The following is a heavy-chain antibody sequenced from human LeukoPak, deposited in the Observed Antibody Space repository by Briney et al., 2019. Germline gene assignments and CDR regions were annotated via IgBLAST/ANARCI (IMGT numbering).Heavy chain of an antibody. V-gene: IGHV3-15*01. J-gene: IGHJ4*02. D-gene: IGHD3-3*01. CDR3: TTGRTLEWFRDY. CDR1: GXTFSNAW. CDR2: IKSKTDGGTT. Sequence: PGGSLRLSCAASGXTFSNAWMSWVRQAPGKGLEWVGHIKSKTDGGTTDYAAPVKGRFTISRDDSKNTLYLHMNSLKTEDTAVYYCTTGRTLEWFRDYWGQGTLVTVSS.